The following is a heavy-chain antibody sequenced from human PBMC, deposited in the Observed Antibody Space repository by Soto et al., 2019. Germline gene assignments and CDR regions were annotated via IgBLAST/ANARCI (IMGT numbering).Heavy chain of an antibody. CDR2: TSNSGST. CDR3: ARGGGSTKVDY. CDR1: GGSITSSGYY. V-gene: IGHV4-31*03. J-gene: IGHJ4*02. Sequence: QVQLQESGPGLVKPSQTLSLTCTVSGGSITSSGYYWSWIRQHPGEGLEWFGFTSNSGSTSYNPSLKSRVTISVDTSSNQFSLNLKSVTAADTAVYYCARGGGSTKVDYWGQGTLVTVSP. D-gene: IGHD2-2*01.